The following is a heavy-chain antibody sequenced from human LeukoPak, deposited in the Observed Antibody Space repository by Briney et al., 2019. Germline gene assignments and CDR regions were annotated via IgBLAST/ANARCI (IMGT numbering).Heavy chain of an antibody. CDR2: ISVNSEAT. V-gene: IGHV3-23*01. D-gene: IGHD2-2*01. J-gene: IGHJ4*02. Sequence: GGSLRLSCAASGFTFTTYAMSCVRQTPGKGLEWVSTISVNSEATYYTDSVMGRFTISRDDSKSTVYLQMNSLRAEDTAVYYCARERGDIVVVPALDYWGQGTLVTVSS. CDR3: ARERGDIVVVPALDY. CDR1: GFTFTTYA.